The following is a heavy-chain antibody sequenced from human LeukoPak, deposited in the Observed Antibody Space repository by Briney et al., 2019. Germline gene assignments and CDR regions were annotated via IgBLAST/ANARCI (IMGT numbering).Heavy chain of an antibody. CDR3: AKDPTVNRGLRYFDWLSPSLDKRSFYFDF. D-gene: IGHD3-9*01. CDR2: ISGSGGST. CDR1: GFTFSSYA. V-gene: IGHV3-23*01. J-gene: IGHJ4*02. Sequence: GGSLRLSCAASGFTFSSYAMSWVRQAPGKGLEWVSAISGSGGSTYYADSVKGRFTISRDNSKNTLYLQMNSLRAEHTAVYYCAKDPTVNRGLRYFDWLSPSLDKRSFYFDFWGQGILVTVSS.